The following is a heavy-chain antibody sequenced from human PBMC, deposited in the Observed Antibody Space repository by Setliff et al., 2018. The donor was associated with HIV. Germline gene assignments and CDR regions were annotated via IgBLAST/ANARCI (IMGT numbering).Heavy chain of an antibody. V-gene: IGHV1-69*05. CDR1: GDTFNNCA. CDR2: SIPLFGTT. D-gene: IGHD3-22*01. CDR3: ARATYYYDSSGYIDDY. J-gene: IGHJ4*02. Sequence: SVKVSCKASGDTFNNCAVTWVRQAPGQGLEWMGGSIPLFGTTNYAQKFQGRVTLTTDELMNTAYMELSSLRSEDTAVYYCARATYYYDSSGYIDDYWGQGTLVTVSS.